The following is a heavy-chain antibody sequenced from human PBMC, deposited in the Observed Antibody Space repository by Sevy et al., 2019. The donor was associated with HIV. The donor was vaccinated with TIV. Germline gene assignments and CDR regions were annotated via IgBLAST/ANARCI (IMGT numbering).Heavy chain of an antibody. D-gene: IGHD6-25*01. V-gene: IGHV1-8*01. CDR1: GYTFTSYD. CDR3: ARGSIAAMNWFDP. Sequence: ASVKVSCKASGYTFTSYDINWVRQATGQGLEWMGWMNPNSGNTGYAQKFQGRVTMTRNTSISTAYMELSSLRSEDTALYYRARGSIAAMNWFDPWGQGTLVTVSS. J-gene: IGHJ5*02. CDR2: MNPNSGNT.